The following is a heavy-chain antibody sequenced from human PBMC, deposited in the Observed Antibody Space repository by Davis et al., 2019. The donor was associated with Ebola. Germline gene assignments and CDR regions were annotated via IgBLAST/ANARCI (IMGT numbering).Heavy chain of an antibody. V-gene: IGHV4-31*03. CDR3: ASSSSSWFWYFDL. D-gene: IGHD6-13*01. Sequence: MPSETLSLTCTVSGGSISSGGYYWSWIRQHPGKGLEWIGYIYYSGSTYYNPSLKSRVTISVDTSKNQFSLKLSSVTAADTAVYYCASSSSSWFWYFDLWGRGTLVTVSS. CDR1: GGSISSGGYY. J-gene: IGHJ2*01. CDR2: IYYSGST.